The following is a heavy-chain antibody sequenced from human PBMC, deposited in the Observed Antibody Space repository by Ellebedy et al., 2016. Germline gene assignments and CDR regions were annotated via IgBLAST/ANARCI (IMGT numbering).Heavy chain of an antibody. V-gene: IGHV3-9*01. CDR1: GFTFDDYA. J-gene: IGHJ6*03. D-gene: IGHD1-1*01. CDR2: ITWNSENI. CDR3: AKGPATFYMDV. Sequence: GGSLRLXXAASGFTFDDYAMHWVRQAPGKGLEWVSGITWNSENIGYADSVKGRFTISRDNAKNSVHLQMNSLRAEDTALYYCAKGPATFYMDVWGKGTTVTVSS.